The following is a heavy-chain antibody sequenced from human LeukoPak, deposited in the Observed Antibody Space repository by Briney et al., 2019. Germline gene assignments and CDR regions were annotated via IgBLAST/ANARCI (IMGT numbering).Heavy chain of an antibody. Sequence: SETLSLTCTVSGGSISSGGYSWSWIRQPPGKGLEWIGYIYHSGSTYYNPSLKSRVTISVDRSKNQFSLKLSSVTAADTAVYYCARAGADFWSGITYYFDYWGQGTLVTVSS. CDR2: IYHSGST. D-gene: IGHD3-3*01. V-gene: IGHV4-30-2*01. CDR1: GGSISSGGYS. J-gene: IGHJ4*02. CDR3: ARAGADFWSGITYYFDY.